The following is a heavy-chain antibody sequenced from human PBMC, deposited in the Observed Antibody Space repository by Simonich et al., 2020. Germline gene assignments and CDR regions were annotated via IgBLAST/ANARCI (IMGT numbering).Heavy chain of an antibody. CDR1: GGSFSGYY. Sequence: QVQLQQWGAGLLKPSETLSLTCAVYGGSFSGYYWSWFRQPPGKGLEWIGEIKHSGSTNYNPALKSRVTISVDTSKNQFSLKLSSVTAADTAVYYCARHLQLGPFDYWGQGTLVTVSS. CDR2: IKHSGST. J-gene: IGHJ4*02. V-gene: IGHV4-34*01. D-gene: IGHD1-1*01. CDR3: ARHLQLGPFDY.